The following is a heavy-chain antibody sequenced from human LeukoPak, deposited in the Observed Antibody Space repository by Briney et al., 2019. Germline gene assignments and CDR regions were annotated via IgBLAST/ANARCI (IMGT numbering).Heavy chain of an antibody. CDR3: AKDPREYCSSTSCPNWFDP. CDR2: ISGSAGST. CDR1: GFNFGTYA. V-gene: IGHV3-23*01. D-gene: IGHD2-2*01. Sequence: PGGSLRLSCAASGFNFGTYAMNWVRQAPGKGLEWVSSISGSAGSTYYADSVKGRFTISRDNSKNTVSLQMNSLRADDTAVYYCAKDPREYCSSTSCPNWFDPWGQGTLVTVSS. J-gene: IGHJ5*02.